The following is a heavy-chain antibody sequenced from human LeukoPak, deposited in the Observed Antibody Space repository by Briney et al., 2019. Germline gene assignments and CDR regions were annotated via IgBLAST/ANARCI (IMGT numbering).Heavy chain of an antibody. CDR3: ARRRYSSGWYAYDY. V-gene: IGHV4-39*01. Sequence: SETLSLTCSVSGGSISSSTYHWGWIRQPPGKGLEWIGSIYYSGSTYYNPSLKSRVTISADTSKNQFSLKLSSVTAADTAVYYCARRRYSSGWYAYDYWGQGTLDTVSS. D-gene: IGHD6-19*01. CDR2: IYYSGST. J-gene: IGHJ4*02. CDR1: GGSISSSTYH.